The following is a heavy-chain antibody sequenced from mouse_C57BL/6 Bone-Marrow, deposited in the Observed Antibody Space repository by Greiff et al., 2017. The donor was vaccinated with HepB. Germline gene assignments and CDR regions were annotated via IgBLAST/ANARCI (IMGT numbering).Heavy chain of an antibody. D-gene: IGHD2-3*01. V-gene: IGHV5-12*01. J-gene: IGHJ3*01. Sequence: EVKLMESGGGLVQPGGSLKLSCAASGFTFSDYYMYWVRQTPEKRLEWVAYISNGGGSTYYPDTVKGRFTISRDNAKNTLYLQMSRLKSEDTAMYYCARGDGYYVWFAYWGQGTLVTVSA. CDR1: GFTFSDYY. CDR2: ISNGGGST. CDR3: ARGDGYYVWFAY.